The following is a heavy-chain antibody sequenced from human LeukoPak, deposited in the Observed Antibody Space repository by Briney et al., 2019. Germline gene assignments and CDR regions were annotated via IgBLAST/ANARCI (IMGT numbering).Heavy chain of an antibody. CDR3: ARGIFGVVIATLDY. J-gene: IGHJ4*02. D-gene: IGHD3-3*01. CDR1: GYSFTGFG. Sequence: ASVKVSCKASGYSFTGFGISWARQAPGQGLEWMGWISASTGYTEYAQKFPGRVTMTTDTSTSTVYMDLKSLGSDDTAVYYCARGIFGVVIATLDYWGQGTLVTVSS. CDR2: ISASTGYT. V-gene: IGHV1-18*01.